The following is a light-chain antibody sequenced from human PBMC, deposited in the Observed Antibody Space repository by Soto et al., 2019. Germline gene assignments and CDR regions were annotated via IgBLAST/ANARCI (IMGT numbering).Light chain of an antibody. CDR2: EVS. Sequence: QSALTQPASVSGSPGQSITISCTGTSSDVGGYNYVSWYQQHPGKAPKVMIFEVSNRPSGVSTRFSGSKSGNTASLTISGLQADDEADYYCSSYSRDTTVLFGGGTKLTVL. CDR1: SSDVGGYNY. J-gene: IGLJ2*01. CDR3: SSYSRDTTVL. V-gene: IGLV2-14*01.